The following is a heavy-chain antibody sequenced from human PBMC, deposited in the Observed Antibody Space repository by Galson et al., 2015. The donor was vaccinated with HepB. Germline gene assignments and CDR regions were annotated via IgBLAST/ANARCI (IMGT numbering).Heavy chain of an antibody. CDR1: GFTFSNAW. CDR3: TTDPDGDYAYPKSNYYYGMDV. CDR2: IKSKTDGGTT. J-gene: IGHJ6*02. Sequence: SLRLSCAASGFTFSNAWMSWVRQAPGKGLEWVGRIKSKTDGGTTDYAAPVKGRFTISRDDSKNTLYLQMNSLKTEDTAVYYCTTDPDGDYAYPKSNYYYGMDVWGQGTTVTVSS. D-gene: IGHD4-17*01. V-gene: IGHV3-15*01.